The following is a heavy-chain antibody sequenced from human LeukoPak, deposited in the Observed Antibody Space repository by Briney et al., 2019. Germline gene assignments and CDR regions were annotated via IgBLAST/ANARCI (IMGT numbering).Heavy chain of an antibody. CDR2: IYYSGST. D-gene: IGHD4-17*01. Sequence: SETLSLTCTVSGGSISSGDYYWSWIRQPPGKGLEWIGYIYYSGSTHYNPSLKSRVTISVDTSKNQFSLKLSSVTAADTAVYYCARQADDYGDYGSADFDYWGQGTLVTVSS. J-gene: IGHJ4*02. CDR3: ARQADDYGDYGSADFDY. V-gene: IGHV4-30-4*01. CDR1: GGSISSGDYY.